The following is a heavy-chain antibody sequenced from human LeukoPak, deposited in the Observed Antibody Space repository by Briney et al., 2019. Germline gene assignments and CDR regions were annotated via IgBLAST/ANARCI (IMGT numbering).Heavy chain of an antibody. Sequence: PSETLSLTCTVSGGSVSSGSYYWSWIRQPPGKGLEWIGYIYYSGSTNYNPSLKSRVTISVDTSKNQFSLKLSSVTAADTAVYYCARVPVGGMDVWGKGTTVTVSS. CDR3: ARVPVGGMDV. J-gene: IGHJ6*04. CDR1: GGSVSSGSYY. CDR2: IYYSGST. V-gene: IGHV4-61*01.